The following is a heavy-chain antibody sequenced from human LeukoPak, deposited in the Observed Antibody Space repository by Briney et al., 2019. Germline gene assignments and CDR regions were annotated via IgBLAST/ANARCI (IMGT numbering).Heavy chain of an antibody. D-gene: IGHD3-3*01. CDR2: INHSGST. CDR3: ARGSRGITIFGVVIMKNYYYYMDV. J-gene: IGHJ6*03. Sequence: SETLSLTCAVYGGSFSGYYWSWIRQPPGKGLEWIGQINHSGSTNYSPSLKSRVTISVDTSKNQFSLKLSSVTAADTAVYYCARGSRGITIFGVVIMKNYYYYMDVWGKGTTVTVSS. V-gene: IGHV4-34*01. CDR1: GGSFSGYY.